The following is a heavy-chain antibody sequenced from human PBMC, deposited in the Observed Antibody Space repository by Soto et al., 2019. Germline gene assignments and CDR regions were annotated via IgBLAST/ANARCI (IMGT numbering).Heavy chain of an antibody. CDR2: ISGSGGST. CDR3: AKDGLRYFDWLLPSEDAFES. J-gene: IGHJ3*02. V-gene: IGHV3-23*01. D-gene: IGHD3-9*01. CDR1: GFTFSSYA. Sequence: GGSLRLSCAASGFTFSSYAMSWVRQAPGKGLEWVSAISGSGGSTYYADSVKGRFTISRDNSKNTLYLQMNSLRAEDTAVYYCAKDGLRYFDWLLPSEDAFESWGQGTMVPVSS.